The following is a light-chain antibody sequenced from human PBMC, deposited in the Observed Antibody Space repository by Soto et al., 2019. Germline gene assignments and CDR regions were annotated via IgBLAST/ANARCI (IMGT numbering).Light chain of an antibody. CDR3: LQANNFPVT. V-gene: IGKV1-12*01. CDR1: QGIGSW. CDR2: PAS. Sequence: DIQMTQSPSFVSASIGDRVTITCRASQGIGSWLAWYQQVPGRAPRLLIFPASPLQSGVSSRFRGSGSGTDFTLTITSLQPEDFATYFCLQANNFPVTFGEGTKVEMK. J-gene: IGKJ4*01.